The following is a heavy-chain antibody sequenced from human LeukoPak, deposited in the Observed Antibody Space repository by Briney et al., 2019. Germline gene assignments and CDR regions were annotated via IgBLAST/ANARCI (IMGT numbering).Heavy chain of an antibody. Sequence: ASVKVSCKASGYTFTSYAMHWVRQAPGQRLEWMGWINAGNGNTKYSQKFQGRVTITRHTSASTAYMELSNLRSEDTAVYYCARDDYDILTGYFRGMDVWGKGTTVTVSS. CDR1: GYTFTSYA. J-gene: IGHJ6*04. D-gene: IGHD3-9*01. CDR2: INAGNGNT. CDR3: ARDDYDILTGYFRGMDV. V-gene: IGHV1-3*01.